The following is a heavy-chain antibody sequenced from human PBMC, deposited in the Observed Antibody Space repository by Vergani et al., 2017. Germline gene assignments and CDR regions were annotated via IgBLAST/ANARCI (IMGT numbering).Heavy chain of an antibody. CDR3: ARLQGIQLWPHGVYYYYYGMDV. J-gene: IGHJ6*02. Sequence: QVQLVQSGAEVKKPGSSVKVSCKASGGTFSSYAISWVRQAPGQGLEWMGGIIPIFGTANYAQKFQGRVTITADESTSTAYMELSSLRSEDTAVYYCARLQGIQLWPHGVYYYYYGMDVWGQGTTVTVSS. D-gene: IGHD5-18*01. V-gene: IGHV1-69*01. CDR1: GGTFSSYA. CDR2: IIPIFGTA.